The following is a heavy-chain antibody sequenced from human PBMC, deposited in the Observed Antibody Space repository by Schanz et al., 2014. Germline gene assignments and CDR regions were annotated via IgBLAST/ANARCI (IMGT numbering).Heavy chain of an antibody. J-gene: IGHJ2*01. V-gene: IGHV3-48*01. Sequence: EVQLMESGGGLVKPGGSLRLSCAASGFSFSRYSMNWVRQAPGKGLEWVSYIGNGGVTIYYADSVKGRFTISRDNSKNTLYLQMNSLRAEDTAIYYCAKDAPYPFDLWGRGTLITVSS. CDR2: IGNGGVTI. CDR3: AKDAPYPFDL. CDR1: GFSFSRYS.